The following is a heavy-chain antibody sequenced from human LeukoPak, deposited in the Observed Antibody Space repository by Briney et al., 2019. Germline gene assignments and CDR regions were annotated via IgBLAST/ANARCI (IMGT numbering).Heavy chain of an antibody. Sequence: GGSLRLSCAASGFTFDDYAMHWVRQAPGKRLEWVSGISWNSGSIGYADSVKGRFTISRDNAKNSLYLQMNSLRAEDMALYYCAKVSSFGVDDAFDIWGQGTMVTVSS. CDR3: AKVSSFGVDDAFDI. CDR1: GFTFDDYA. J-gene: IGHJ3*02. V-gene: IGHV3-9*03. D-gene: IGHD3-3*01. CDR2: ISWNSGSI.